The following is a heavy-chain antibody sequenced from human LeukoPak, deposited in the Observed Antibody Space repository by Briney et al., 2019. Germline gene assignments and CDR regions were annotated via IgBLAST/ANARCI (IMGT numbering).Heavy chain of an antibody. Sequence: SETLFLTCAVYGGSFSGYYWSWIRQPPGKGLEWIGEINHSGSTNYNPSLKSRVTISVDTSKNQFSLKLSSVTAADTAVYYCARGRRGARHFEGFDYWGQGTLVTVSS. D-gene: IGHD1-26*01. CDR1: GGSFSGYY. V-gene: IGHV4-34*01. CDR3: ARGRRGARHFEGFDY. J-gene: IGHJ4*02. CDR2: INHSGST.